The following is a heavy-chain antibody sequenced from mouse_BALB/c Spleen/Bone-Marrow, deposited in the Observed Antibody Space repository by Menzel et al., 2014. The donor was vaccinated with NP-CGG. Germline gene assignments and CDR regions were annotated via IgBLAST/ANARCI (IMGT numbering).Heavy chain of an antibody. J-gene: IGHJ4*01. V-gene: IGHV2-6*02. CDR1: GFSLTNYG. Sequence: VKLVESGPGLVAPSQSLSITCTVSGFSLTNYGVHWVRQPPGQGLERLDKICSDGKKTYNSPLKSRLSISNGNSKNQVFLKINSRQTDDTAMYYCARNWRYYAMDYWGQGTSVAVSS. CDR3: ARNWRYYAMDY. CDR2: ICSDGKK.